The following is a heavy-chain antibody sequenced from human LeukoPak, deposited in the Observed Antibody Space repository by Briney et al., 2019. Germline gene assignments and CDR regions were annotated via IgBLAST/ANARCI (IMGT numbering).Heavy chain of an antibody. CDR3: ARDASRSYCSGGSCYSRWFDP. Sequence: SETLSLTCAVSGGSFSNYYWSWLRQPPGKGLEWIGEINRCGSTNYHPSLKSRITISVDTSKKQFSLTLSSVPASDTAVSYCARDASRSYCSGGSCYSRWFDPWGQGTLVTVSS. J-gene: IGHJ5*02. CDR1: GGSFSNYY. V-gene: IGHV4-34*01. D-gene: IGHD2-15*01. CDR2: INRCGST.